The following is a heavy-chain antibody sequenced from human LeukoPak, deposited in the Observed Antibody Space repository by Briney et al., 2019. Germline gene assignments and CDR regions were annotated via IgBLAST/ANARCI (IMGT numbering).Heavy chain of an antibody. J-gene: IGHJ4*02. CDR2: ISGGHGGT. V-gene: IGHV3-23*01. Sequence: GGSLRLSCTASGFTFSSYAMSWVRQAPGKGLEWVSSISGGHGGTYYADSVKGRFTISRDDSKNTLYLQVNSLRAEDTAVYYCAKGQYASGWNSGNYWGQGTLVTVSS. CDR1: GFTFSSYA. D-gene: IGHD1/OR15-1a*01. CDR3: AKGQYASGWNSGNY.